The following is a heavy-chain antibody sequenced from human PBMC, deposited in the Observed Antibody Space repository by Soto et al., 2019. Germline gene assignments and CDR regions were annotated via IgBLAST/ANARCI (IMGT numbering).Heavy chain of an antibody. CDR2: VYYSGTT. CDR1: GGSVSDKTYY. D-gene: IGHD3-10*01. Sequence: PSETLSLTCSVSGGSVSDKTYYWSWIRQPPGKRLEWIGYVYYSGTTNYNPSLKSRVTISVDTSKNQFSLKLSSVTAADTAVYYCARHTGRRWYYFDYWGQGTLVTVSS. J-gene: IGHJ4*02. CDR3: ARHTGRRWYYFDY. V-gene: IGHV4-61*01.